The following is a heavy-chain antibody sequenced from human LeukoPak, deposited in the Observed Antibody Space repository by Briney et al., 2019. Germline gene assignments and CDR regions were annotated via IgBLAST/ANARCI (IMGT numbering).Heavy chain of an antibody. CDR3: ARVVGIAAAAADAFDI. Sequence: SVKVSCKASGGTFSSYAISWVRQAPGQGFEWMGGIIPIFGTANYAQKFQGRVTITADESTSTAYMELSSLRSEDTAVYYCARVVGIAAAAADAFDIWGQGTMVTVSS. V-gene: IGHV1-69*13. J-gene: IGHJ3*02. D-gene: IGHD6-13*01. CDR1: GGTFSSYA. CDR2: IIPIFGTA.